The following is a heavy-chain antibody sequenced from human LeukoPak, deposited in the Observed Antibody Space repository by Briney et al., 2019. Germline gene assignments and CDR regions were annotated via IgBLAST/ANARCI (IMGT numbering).Heavy chain of an antibody. CDR2: INTNTGNP. V-gene: IGHV7-4-1*02. Sequence: GASVKVSCKASGYTFTSYAMNWVRQAPGQGLEWMGWINTNTGNPTYAQGFTGRFVFSLDTSVSTAYLQISSLKAEDTAVYYCARDRYHDILTGYYPLDYWGQGTLVTVSS. CDR3: ARDRYHDILTGYYPLDY. D-gene: IGHD3-9*01. J-gene: IGHJ4*02. CDR1: GYTFTSYA.